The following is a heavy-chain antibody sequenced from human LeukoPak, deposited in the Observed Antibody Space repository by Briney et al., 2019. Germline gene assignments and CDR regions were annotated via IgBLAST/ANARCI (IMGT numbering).Heavy chain of an antibody. CDR1: GFTVSSNY. J-gene: IGHJ4*02. V-gene: IGHV3-53*05. Sequence: PGGSLRLSCAASGFTVSSNYMSWVRQAPGKGLEWVSVIYSGGSTYYADSVKGRFTISRDNSKNTLYLQMNSLRAEDTAVYYCAKFCQDDLLCSDYWGQGTLVTVSS. D-gene: IGHD3-10*01. CDR2: IYSGGST. CDR3: AKFCQDDLLCSDY.